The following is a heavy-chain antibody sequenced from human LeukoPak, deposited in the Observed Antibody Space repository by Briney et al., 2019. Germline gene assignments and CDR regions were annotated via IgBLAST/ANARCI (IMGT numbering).Heavy chain of an antibody. Sequence: SETLSLTRAVYGGSFSGYYWSWIRQPPGKGLEWIGEINHSGSTNYNPSLKSRVTISVDTSKNQFSLKLSSVTAADTAVYYCARGGRAFDIWGQGTMVTVSS. V-gene: IGHV4-34*01. CDR1: GGSFSGYY. J-gene: IGHJ3*02. CDR3: ARGGRAFDI. CDR2: INHSGST.